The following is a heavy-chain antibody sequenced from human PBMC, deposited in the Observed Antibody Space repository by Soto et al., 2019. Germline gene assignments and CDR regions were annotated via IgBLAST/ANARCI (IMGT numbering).Heavy chain of an antibody. J-gene: IGHJ4*02. Sequence: EVQLLESGGGLVQPGGSLRLSCAASGFTFSNYAMTWVRQAPGKGLEWVSGISGGGANTYYADSVKGRFTISRDNSKDTLDLQMNSLRAEDTAVYYCAKDRWSSSSSGSADSWGQGTLVTVSS. CDR3: AKDRWSSSSSGSADS. CDR1: GFTFSNYA. D-gene: IGHD6-6*01. V-gene: IGHV3-23*01. CDR2: ISGGGANT.